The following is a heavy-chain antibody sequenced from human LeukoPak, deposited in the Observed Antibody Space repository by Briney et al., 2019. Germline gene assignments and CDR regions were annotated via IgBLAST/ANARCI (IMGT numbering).Heavy chain of an antibody. CDR1: GYTLTSYD. Sequence: GASVKVSCKASGYTLTSYDINWVRQATGQGLEWMGWMNPKSGNTGYEQKFQGRVTMTRNTSISTAYMGLCSLRSEDTAVYYCAKRRVPYCSSTSCYTGGWFDPWGQGTLVTVS. J-gene: IGHJ5*02. CDR3: AKRRVPYCSSTSCYTGGWFDP. V-gene: IGHV1-8*01. D-gene: IGHD2-2*02. CDR2: MNPKSGNT.